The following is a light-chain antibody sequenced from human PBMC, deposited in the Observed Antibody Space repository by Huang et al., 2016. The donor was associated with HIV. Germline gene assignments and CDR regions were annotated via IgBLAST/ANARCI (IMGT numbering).Light chain of an antibody. CDR3: QQSKNLPRT. CDR1: ENIVYS. Sequence: DIQLTQSPSSLSASVGDGITITCRASENIVYSLSWFQQKPGHAPTALIYATSRLHAGVPSKFSGTGAGTNFTLSINGLGPEDVATYYCQQSKNLPRTYGGGTKVDIK. V-gene: IGKV1-39*01. CDR2: ATS. J-gene: IGKJ4*01.